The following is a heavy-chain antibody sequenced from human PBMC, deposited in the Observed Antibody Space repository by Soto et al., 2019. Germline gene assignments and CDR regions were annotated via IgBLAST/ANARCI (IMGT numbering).Heavy chain of an antibody. Sequence: SETLSLTCTVSGGSISSSSYYWGWIRQPPGKGLEWIGSIYYSGSTYYNPSLKSRVTISVDTSKNQFSLKLSSVTAADTAVYYCARHGYCSGGSCYSTRYWYFDLWGRGTLVTVSS. V-gene: IGHV4-39*01. CDR3: ARHGYCSGGSCYSTRYWYFDL. J-gene: IGHJ2*01. CDR2: IYYSGST. CDR1: GGSISSSSYY. D-gene: IGHD2-15*01.